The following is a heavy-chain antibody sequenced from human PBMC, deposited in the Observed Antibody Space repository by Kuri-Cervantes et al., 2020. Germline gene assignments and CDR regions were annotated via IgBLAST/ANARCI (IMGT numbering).Heavy chain of an antibody. V-gene: IGHV4-59*12. CDR3: ARKPGYSSSWYYVQRN. J-gene: IGHJ4*02. CDR1: GGSISSYY. D-gene: IGHD6-13*01. CDR2: IYYGGST. Sequence: SETLSLTCTVSGGSISSYYWSWIRQPPGKGLEWIGYIYYGGSTNYNPSLKSRVTISVDTSKNQFSLKLSSVTAADTAVYYCARKPGYSSSWYYVQRNWGQGTLVTVSS.